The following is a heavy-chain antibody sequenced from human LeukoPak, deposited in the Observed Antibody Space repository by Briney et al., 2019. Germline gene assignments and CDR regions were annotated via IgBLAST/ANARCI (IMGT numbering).Heavy chain of an antibody. Sequence: PGGSLRLSCAASGFTFSRCGMNWGRQAPGKGLEWGSSISGTSTHIYYADSVKGRFNLSRHPAKNSLYLQTHSLRAADTAVSYCTRGSEWTSGVSDYWGQATLVTVPS. J-gene: IGHJ4*02. CDR2: ISGTSTHI. V-gene: IGHV3-21*01. D-gene: IGHD3-3*01. CDR1: GFTFSRCG. CDR3: TRGSEWTSGVSDY.